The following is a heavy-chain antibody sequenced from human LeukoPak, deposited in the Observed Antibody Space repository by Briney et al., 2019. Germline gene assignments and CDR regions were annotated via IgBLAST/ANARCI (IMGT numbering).Heavy chain of an antibody. CDR2: ISYDGSNK. J-gene: IGHJ4*02. CDR3: AGSLGYCTSNVCYLKY. Sequence: PGGSLRLSCAASGFTFSSYAMHWVRQAPGEGLEWVAVISYDGSNKYYADSVKGRFTISRDNSKNTLYLQMNSLRSDDTAVYYCAGSLGYCTSNVCYLKYWGQGTLVTVSS. D-gene: IGHD2-8*01. CDR1: GFTFSSYA. V-gene: IGHV3-30*04.